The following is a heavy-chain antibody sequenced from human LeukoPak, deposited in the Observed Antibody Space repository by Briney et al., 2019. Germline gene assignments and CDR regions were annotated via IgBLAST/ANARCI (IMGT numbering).Heavy chain of an antibody. CDR3: ARTPDGADY. CDR1: GFIFNNYW. V-gene: IGHV3-7*01. J-gene: IGHJ4*02. Sequence: GGSLRLSCAASGFIFNNYWMTWFRQAPGKGLEWVANIKQDGTEIFYVDSVRGRFIISRDNAENSLYLQMNSLRVEDTAVYYCARTPDGADYWGQGTLVTVSS. CDR2: IKQDGTEI. D-gene: IGHD3-10*01.